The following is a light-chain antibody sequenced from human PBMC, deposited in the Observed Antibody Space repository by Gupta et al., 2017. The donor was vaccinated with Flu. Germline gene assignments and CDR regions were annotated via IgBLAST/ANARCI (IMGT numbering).Light chain of an antibody. CDR1: QSVSSSY. CDR3: QQNGRSSWT. J-gene: IGKJ1*01. Sequence: EIVLTQSPGTLSLSPGESATLSCRASQSVSSSYLAWFQQKPGQAPRLLIYGASRRAAGIPDRFSGSGSGTDFTLTISRLEPEDVAVYFCQQNGRSSWTFGQGTKVEIK. CDR2: GAS. V-gene: IGKV3-20*01.